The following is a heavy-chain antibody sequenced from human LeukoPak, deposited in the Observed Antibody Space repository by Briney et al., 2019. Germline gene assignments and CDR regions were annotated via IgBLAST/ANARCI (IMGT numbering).Heavy chain of an antibody. D-gene: IGHD3-22*01. V-gene: IGHV3-9*01. J-gene: IGHJ5*02. CDR3: AKDIAHYDSSGPDT. CDR1: GFTFDDYA. Sequence: GGSLRLSCEASGFTFDDYAMHWVRQAPGKGLEWVSGISWNSGSIGYADSVKGRFTISRDNAKNSLYLQMNSLRAEDTALYYCAKDIAHYDSSGPDTWGQGTLVTVSS. CDR2: ISWNSGSI.